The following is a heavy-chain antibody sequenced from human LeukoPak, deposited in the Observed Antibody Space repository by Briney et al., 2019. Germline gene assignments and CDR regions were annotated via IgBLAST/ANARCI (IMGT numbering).Heavy chain of an antibody. CDR1: GFPFSNYD. Sequence: PGGSLRLSCGASGFPFSNYDMHWVRHAPGKGLDWVSAIDTVGNTYYSGSVKGRFTISREDAQSSLFLQMNSLRDGDTALYYCIRIRTREHQYGMDVWGQGTTVTVSS. V-gene: IGHV3-13*01. CDR3: IRIRTREHQYGMDV. J-gene: IGHJ6*02. D-gene: IGHD1-26*01. CDR2: IDTVGNT.